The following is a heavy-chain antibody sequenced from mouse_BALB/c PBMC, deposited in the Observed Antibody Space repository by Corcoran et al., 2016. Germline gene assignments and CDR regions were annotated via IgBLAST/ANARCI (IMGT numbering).Heavy chain of an antibody. CDR2: IDPENGNT. CDR3: APYDYYAMDY. D-gene: IGHD1-1*02. CDR1: GFNIKDYY. Sequence: EVQLQQSGAELVRPGALVKLSCKASGFNIKDYYMHWVKQRSEQGLEWIGWIDPENGNTIYDPKFQGKASITADTSSNTAYLQLSSLTSEDTAVYYCAPYDYYAMDYWGQGTSVTVSS. V-gene: IGHV14-1*02. J-gene: IGHJ4*01.